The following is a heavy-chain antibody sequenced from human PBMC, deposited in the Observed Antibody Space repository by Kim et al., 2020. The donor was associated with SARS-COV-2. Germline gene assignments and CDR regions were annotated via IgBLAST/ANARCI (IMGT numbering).Heavy chain of an antibody. Sequence: ASVKVSCKAYGYTFKSYPIHWLRRAPGQRPEWMGWVNAANDETQYSQKFQGRVTITRDTSANTAYMELRRLTTKDTAIYYCARDMDPTVYDYWGQGTLVT. J-gene: IGHJ4*02. CDR1: GYTFKSYP. CDR2: VNAANDET. D-gene: IGHD4-4*01. V-gene: IGHV1-3*01. CDR3: ARDMDPTVYDY.